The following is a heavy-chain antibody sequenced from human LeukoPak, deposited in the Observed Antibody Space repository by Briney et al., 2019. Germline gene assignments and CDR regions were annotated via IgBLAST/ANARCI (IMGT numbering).Heavy chain of an antibody. V-gene: IGHV3-7*01. D-gene: IGHD5-24*01. J-gene: IGHJ4*02. CDR3: ARNRGWQQFDY. CDR2: IKQDGSER. Sequence: GGSLRLSCAASGFTFSNYWIDWVRQAPGKGLEWVATIKQDGSERYYLESVKGRFTISRDNAKNSVYLQMNNLRAEDTAVYFCARNRGWQQFDYWGQGTLVSVSS. CDR1: GFTFSNYW.